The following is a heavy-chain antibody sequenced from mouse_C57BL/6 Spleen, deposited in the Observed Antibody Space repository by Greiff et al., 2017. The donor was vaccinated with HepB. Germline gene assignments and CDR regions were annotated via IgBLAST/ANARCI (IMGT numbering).Heavy chain of an antibody. CDR2: ISSGSSTI. D-gene: IGHD2-4*01. CDR3: ARGYDYAPGWFAY. J-gene: IGHJ3*01. Sequence: EVKVVESGGGLVKPGGSLKLSCAASGFTFSDYGMHWVRQAPEKGLEWVAYISSGSSTIYYADTVKGRFTISRDNAMNTLFLQMTSLRSEETAMYYCARGYDYAPGWFAYWGQGTLVTVSA. V-gene: IGHV5-17*01. CDR1: GFTFSDYG.